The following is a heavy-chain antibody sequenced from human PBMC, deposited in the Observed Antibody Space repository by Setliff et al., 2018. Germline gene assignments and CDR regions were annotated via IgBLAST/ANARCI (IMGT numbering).Heavy chain of an antibody. CDR1: GGTFSSYG. CDR3: VREGVDSRSSTDYRYYMDV. V-gene: IGHV1-69*05. D-gene: IGHD3-22*01. CDR2: TIPIFGTT. J-gene: IGHJ6*03. Sequence: SVTVSCKASGGTFSSYGISWVRQAPGQGLEWMGGTIPIFGTTDYAQKFQGRVTIITDESTSTAFMQLSSLRSEDTAVYYCVREGVDSRSSTDYRYYMDVWGKGTTVTVSS.